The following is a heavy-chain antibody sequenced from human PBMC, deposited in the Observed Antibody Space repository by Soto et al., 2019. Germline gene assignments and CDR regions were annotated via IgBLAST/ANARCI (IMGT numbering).Heavy chain of an antibody. D-gene: IGHD3-22*01. V-gene: IGHV3-48*01. CDR2: ISSSSSTI. Sequence: EVQLVESGGGLVQPGGSLSLSCAASGFTFSSYSMNWVRQAPGKGLEWVSYISSSSSTIYYADSEKGRFTISRDNAKNSLYLQMNSLRAEDTAVYYCARGPYYYDSSGPWGYFDLWGRGTLVTVSS. CDR1: GFTFSSYS. J-gene: IGHJ2*01. CDR3: ARGPYYYDSSGPWGYFDL.